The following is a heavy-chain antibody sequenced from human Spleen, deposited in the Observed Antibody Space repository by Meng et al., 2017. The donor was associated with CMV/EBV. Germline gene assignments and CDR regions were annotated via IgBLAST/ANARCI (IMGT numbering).Heavy chain of an antibody. CDR2: INGDGSST. Sequence: GGSLRLSCAASGFTFSSYWMHWVRQAPGKGLVWVSRINGDGSSTSYADSVKGRFTISRDNAKNTLYLQMNSLRAEDTAVYYCARGIFGVDDNWFDPWGQGTLVTVSS. CDR3: ARGIFGVDDNWFDP. J-gene: IGHJ5*02. CDR1: GFTFSSYW. V-gene: IGHV3-74*01. D-gene: IGHD3-3*01.